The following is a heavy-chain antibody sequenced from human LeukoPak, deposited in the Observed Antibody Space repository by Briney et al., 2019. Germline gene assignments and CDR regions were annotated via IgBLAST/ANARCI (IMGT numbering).Heavy chain of an antibody. CDR3: AKDVTTVTAADY. CDR2: IYSDGST. D-gene: IGHD4-11*01. V-gene: IGHV3-53*01. J-gene: IGHJ4*02. CDR1: EFTVSSNY. Sequence: GGPLRLSCAASEFTVSSNYMSWVRQAPGKGLEWVSVIYSDGSTNYADSVKGRFTISRDNSRNTLYLQMNSLRAEDTAVYYCAKDVTTVTAADYWGQGTLVTVSS.